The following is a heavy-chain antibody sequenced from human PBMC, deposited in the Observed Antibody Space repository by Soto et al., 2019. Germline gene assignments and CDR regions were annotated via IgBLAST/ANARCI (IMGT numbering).Heavy chain of an antibody. CDR3: ARDPFRVGTY. Sequence: GGCLRLSCAASGFTFSNYWMHWVRQAPGKGLVWVSRVNTGGSSTDYADSVKGRFTISRDNAKNTLYLHMSSLRADDTAVYYCARDPFRVGTYWGQGTLVTVSS. CDR1: GFTFSNYW. CDR2: VNTGGSST. D-gene: IGHD1-26*01. V-gene: IGHV3-74*01. J-gene: IGHJ4*02.